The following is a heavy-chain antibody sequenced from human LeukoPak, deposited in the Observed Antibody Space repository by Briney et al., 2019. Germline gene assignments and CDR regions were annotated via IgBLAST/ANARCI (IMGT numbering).Heavy chain of an antibody. CDR1: GFTVSSNY. V-gene: IGHV3-53*01. J-gene: IGHJ3*02. CDR2: IYSGGST. CDR3: ATSGYSGSYYSRAFDI. Sequence: GGSLRLSCAASGFTVSSNYMSWVRQAPGKGLEWVSVIYSGGSTYYADSVKGRFTISRDNSKNTLYLQMNSLRAEGTAVYYCATSGYSGSYYSRAFDIWGQGTMVTVSS. D-gene: IGHD1-26*01.